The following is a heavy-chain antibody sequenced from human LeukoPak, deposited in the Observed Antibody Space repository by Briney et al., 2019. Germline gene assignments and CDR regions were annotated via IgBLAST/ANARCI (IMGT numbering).Heavy chain of an antibody. V-gene: IGHV3-74*01. Sequence: PGRSLRLSCAASGFTFSSYWMHWVRQAPGKGLVWVSRIKRDGSTRYADSVKGRFTISRDNAKNTVSLQMTSLRAEDTGVYYCARAPSEICGYYPEYFRHWGQGALVIVSS. D-gene: IGHD3-22*01. CDR1: GFTFSSYW. CDR2: IKRDGST. CDR3: ARAPSEICGYYPEYFRH. J-gene: IGHJ1*01.